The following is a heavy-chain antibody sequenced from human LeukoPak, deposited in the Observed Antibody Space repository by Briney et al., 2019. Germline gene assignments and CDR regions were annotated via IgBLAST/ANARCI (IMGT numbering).Heavy chain of an antibody. CDR1: GYTFANYG. Sequence: ASVKVSCKASGYTFANYGFSWVRQAPGQGPEWMGWINTYNGNTNYAQILQGRVTMTTDTSTSTAYMELRSLRSADTAVYYCARSAGGVTISVVIPQFDYYYYYYMDVWGKGTTVTVSS. V-gene: IGHV1-18*01. J-gene: IGHJ6*03. CDR3: ARSAGGVTISVVIPQFDYYYYYYMDV. CDR2: INTYNGNT. D-gene: IGHD3-16*01.